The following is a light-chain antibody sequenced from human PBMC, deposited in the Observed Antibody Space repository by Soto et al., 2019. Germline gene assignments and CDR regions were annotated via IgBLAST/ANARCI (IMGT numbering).Light chain of an antibody. V-gene: IGLV2-14*01. CDR2: EVS. CDR3: SSYTISSTLVV. CDR1: SSDVGGYNY. J-gene: IGLJ2*01. Sequence: QSALTQPASVSRSPGQSITISCTGTSSDVGGYNYVSWYQQHPDKAPKLMIYEVSNRPSGVSNRFSGSRSGNTASLTISGLQAEDEADYYCSSYTISSTLVVFGGGTKLTV.